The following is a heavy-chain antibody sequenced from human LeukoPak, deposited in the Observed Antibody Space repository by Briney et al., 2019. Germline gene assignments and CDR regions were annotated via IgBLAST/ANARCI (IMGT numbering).Heavy chain of an antibody. CDR2: IYYSGST. J-gene: IGHJ3*02. CDR1: GGSISSYY. V-gene: IGHV4-59*01. Sequence: SETLSLTCTVSGGSISSYYWSWIRQPPGKGLEWIGYIYYSGSTNYNPSLKSRVTISVDTSKNQFSLKLSSVTAADTAVYYCARTPLRSDYFDIWGQGTMVTVSS. D-gene: IGHD5-12*01. CDR3: ARTPLRSDYFDI.